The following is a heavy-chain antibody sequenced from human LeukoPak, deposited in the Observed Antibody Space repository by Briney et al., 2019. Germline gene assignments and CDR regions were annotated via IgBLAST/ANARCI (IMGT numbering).Heavy chain of an antibody. D-gene: IGHD3-9*01. V-gene: IGHV4-39*01. CDR2: IYYSGST. Sequence: PSETLSLTCTVSGGSISSSSYYWGWIRQPPGKGQEWIGSIYYSGSTYYNPSLKSRVTISVDTSKNQFSLKLSSVTAADTAVYYCARGYYDILTGYPLGYWGQGTLVTVSS. CDR3: ARGYYDILTGYPLGY. J-gene: IGHJ4*02. CDR1: GGSISSSSYY.